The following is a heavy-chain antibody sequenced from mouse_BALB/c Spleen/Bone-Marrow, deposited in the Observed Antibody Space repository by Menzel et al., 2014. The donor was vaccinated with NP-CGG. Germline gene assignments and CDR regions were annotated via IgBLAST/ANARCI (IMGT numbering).Heavy chain of an antibody. Sequence: DLVKPGASVKLSCKASGYTFTNFWINWIKQRPGQGLEWIGRIAPGSGTTYYNEMFKGKATLTVDTSSSTAYIQLSSLSSEDSAVYFCATYDYARDYGGQGTPATVPS. CDR2: IAPGSGTT. CDR3: ATYDYARDY. D-gene: IGHD2-3*01. CDR1: GYTFTNFW. V-gene: IGHV1S41*01. J-gene: IGHJ4*01.